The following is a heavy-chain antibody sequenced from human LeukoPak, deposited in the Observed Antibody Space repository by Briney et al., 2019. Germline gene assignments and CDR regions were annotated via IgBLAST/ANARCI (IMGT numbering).Heavy chain of an antibody. CDR2: TYYRSKWYN. D-gene: IGHD2-2*01. CDR3: ARDGPRSCSSTSCYPLPYYYYYYMDV. CDR1: GDSVSSNSAA. Sequence: SQTLSLTCAISGDSVSSNSAAWNWIRQSPSRGLEWLGRTYYRSKWYNDYAVSVKSRITINPDTSKNQFSLQLNSVTPEDTAVYYCARDGPRSCSSTSCYPLPYYYYYYMDVWGKGTTVTVSS. V-gene: IGHV6-1*01. J-gene: IGHJ6*03.